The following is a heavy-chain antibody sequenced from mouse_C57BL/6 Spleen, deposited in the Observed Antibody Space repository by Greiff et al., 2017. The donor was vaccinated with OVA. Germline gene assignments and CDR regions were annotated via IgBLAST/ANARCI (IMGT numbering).Heavy chain of an antibody. CDR1: GFTFSDYG. CDR2: ISSGSSTI. V-gene: IGHV5-17*01. CDR3: ARPIDYGSSLFAY. D-gene: IGHD1-1*01. Sequence: EVKLVESGGGLVKPGGSLKLSCAASGFTFSDYGMHWVRQAPEKGLEWVAYISSGSSTIYYADTVKGRFTISRDNAKNTLFLQMTSLRSEDTAMYYCARPIDYGSSLFAYWGQGTLVTVSA. J-gene: IGHJ3*01.